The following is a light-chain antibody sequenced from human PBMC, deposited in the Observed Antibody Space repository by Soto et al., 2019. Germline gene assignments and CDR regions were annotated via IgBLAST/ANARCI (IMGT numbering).Light chain of an antibody. CDR1: ESLRSTS. CDR2: GAS. J-gene: IGKJ1*01. Sequence: ELVLTKSPRTLSLAPGERATLSCRASESLRSTSLAWYQQKPGQAPRLLISGASTRAADVPDRFSGSGSGTDFTLTIGRLEPEDLAVYYCQQYDSSPRTFGQGTKVEIK. V-gene: IGKV3-20*01. CDR3: QQYDSSPRT.